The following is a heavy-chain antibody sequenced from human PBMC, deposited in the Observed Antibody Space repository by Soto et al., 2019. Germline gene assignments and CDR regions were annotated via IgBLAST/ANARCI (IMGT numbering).Heavy chain of an antibody. CDR3: AHTRAIVVIVAEDEYFQH. J-gene: IGHJ1*01. D-gene: IGHD3-22*01. Sequence: QITLKESGPTLVKPTQTLTLTCTFSGFSLSTGGVGVGWIRQPPGKGLEWLALIYWDDDKRYSPSLKSRLTITKDTSKNQVVLTMTNVDPADTATYYCAHTRAIVVIVAEDEYFQHWGQGTLVTVSS. CDR1: GFSLSTGGVG. CDR2: IYWDDDK. V-gene: IGHV2-5*02.